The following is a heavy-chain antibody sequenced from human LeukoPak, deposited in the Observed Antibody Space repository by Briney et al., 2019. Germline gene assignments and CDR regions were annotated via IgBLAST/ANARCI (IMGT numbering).Heavy chain of an antibody. CDR1: GFTLSNYA. Sequence: PGGSLRLSCAASGFTLSNYAMSWVRQAPGKGLEWVSDISGSGDSTNYADSVKGRFTISRDNSKNTLYLQMNSLRAEDTAIYYCAKSRGSYWVPEFDYWGQGTLVTVSS. V-gene: IGHV3-23*01. J-gene: IGHJ4*02. CDR2: ISGSGDST. CDR3: AKSRGSYWVPEFDY. D-gene: IGHD1-26*01.